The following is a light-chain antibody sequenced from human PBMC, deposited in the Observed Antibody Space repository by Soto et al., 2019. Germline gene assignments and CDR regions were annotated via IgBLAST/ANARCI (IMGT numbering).Light chain of an antibody. CDR1: QGINRN. CDR2: GAS. V-gene: IGKV3-15*01. J-gene: IGKJ4*01. Sequence: IVMTQSPATLSVSPGESVTFSCRASQGINRNLAWYQQKTGQAPRLLISGASTGATGIPARFSGSGSGTEFTLTINRLQSEDSAVYYCQQYYNLPVTFGGGTKLDIK. CDR3: QQYYNLPVT.